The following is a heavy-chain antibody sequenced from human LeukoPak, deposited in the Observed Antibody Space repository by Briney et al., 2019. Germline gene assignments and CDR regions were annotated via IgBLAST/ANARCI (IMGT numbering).Heavy chain of an antibody. J-gene: IGHJ6*03. V-gene: IGHV3-23*01. Sequence: GGSLRLSCAVPGFTFTSYAKSWVRQAPGMGLEWVSAMSGSGASTYYAVSVRGRFTISRDDSKNTLYLQMNSLRADDTDVYYCARGSSASTYYNMDVWGKGTTVTVSS. CDR3: ARGSSASTYYNMDV. CDR1: GFTFTSYA. CDR2: MSGSGAST. D-gene: IGHD3-22*01.